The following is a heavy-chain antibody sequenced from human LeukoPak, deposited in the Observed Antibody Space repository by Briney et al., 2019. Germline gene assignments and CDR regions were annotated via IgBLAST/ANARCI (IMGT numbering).Heavy chain of an antibody. CDR1: GGSISSRSYY. Sequence: PSETLSLTCTVSGGSISSRSYYWGWIRQPPGKGLEWIGSIYYSGSTYCNPSLKSRVTIFVDTSKNQFSLKLRSVTAADTAVYYCANRWRGFLDPWGQGALVTVSS. J-gene: IGHJ5*02. CDR2: IYYSGST. D-gene: IGHD2-15*01. V-gene: IGHV4-39*01. CDR3: ANRWRGFLDP.